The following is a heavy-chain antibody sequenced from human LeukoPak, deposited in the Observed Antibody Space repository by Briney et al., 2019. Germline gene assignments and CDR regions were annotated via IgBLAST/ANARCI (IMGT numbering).Heavy chain of an antibody. Sequence: GGSLRLSCAASGFTFSSYGMHWVRQAPGKGLEWVAVIWYDGSNKYYADSVKGRFTISRDNSKNTLYLQMNSLRAEDTAVYYCAKGIYSYGPNYFDYWGQGTLVTVSS. CDR1: GFTFSSYG. J-gene: IGHJ4*02. CDR3: AKGIYSYGPNYFDY. D-gene: IGHD5-18*01. CDR2: IWYDGSNK. V-gene: IGHV3-33*06.